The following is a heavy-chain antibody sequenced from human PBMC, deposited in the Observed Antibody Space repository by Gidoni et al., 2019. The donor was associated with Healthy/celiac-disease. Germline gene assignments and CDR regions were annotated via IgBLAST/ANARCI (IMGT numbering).Heavy chain of an antibody. CDR2: ISSSSSYI. CDR3: ARALENIVVVPAAMGVYYYYGMDV. J-gene: IGHJ6*02. CDR1: GFTFSSYS. V-gene: IGHV3-21*01. Sequence: GGLVKPGGSLRLSCAAPGFTFSSYSMNWVSQDPGKGLEWVSSISSSSSYIYYADSVKGRFTISRDNAKNSLYLQMNSLRAEDTAVYYCARALENIVVVPAAMGVYYYYGMDVWGQGTTVTVSS. D-gene: IGHD2-2*01.